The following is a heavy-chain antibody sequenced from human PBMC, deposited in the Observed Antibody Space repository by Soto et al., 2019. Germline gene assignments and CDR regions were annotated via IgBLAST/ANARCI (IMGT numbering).Heavy chain of an antibody. CDR1: GFTFSSYG. Sequence: GGSLRLSCAASGFTFSSYGMHWVRQAPGKGLEWVAVISYDGSNKYYADSVKGRFTISRDNSKNTLYLQMNSLRAEDTAVYYCARAATIKVYYYYGMDVWGQGTTVTVSS. CDR3: ARAATIKVYYYYGMDV. D-gene: IGHD5-12*01. J-gene: IGHJ6*02. CDR2: ISYDGSNK. V-gene: IGHV3-30*03.